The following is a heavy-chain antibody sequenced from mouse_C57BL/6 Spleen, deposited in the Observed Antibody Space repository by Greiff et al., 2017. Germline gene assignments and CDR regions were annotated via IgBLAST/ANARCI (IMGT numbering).Heavy chain of an antibody. CDR1: GYTFTSYW. CDR3: ARWGDYAGFGAY. V-gene: IGHV1-61*01. J-gene: IGHJ3*01. Sequence: QVQLQQPGAELVRPGSSVKLSCKASGYTFTSYWMAWVKQRPGQGLEWIGNIYPSDSETHYNQKFKDKATLTVDKSSSTAYMQLSSLTSEDSAVYYCARWGDYAGFGAYWGQGTLVTVSA. CDR2: IYPSDSET. D-gene: IGHD2-4*01.